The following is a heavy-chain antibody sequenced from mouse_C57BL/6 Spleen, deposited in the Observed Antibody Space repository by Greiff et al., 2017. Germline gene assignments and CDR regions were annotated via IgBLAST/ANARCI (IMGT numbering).Heavy chain of an antibody. D-gene: IGHD1-1*01. CDR3: ARNYGSENFDY. J-gene: IGHJ2*01. Sequence: LEESGAELVRPGTSVKVSCKASGYAFTNYLIEWVKQRPGQGLEWIGVIMPGSGGTNYNEKFKGKATLTADKSSSTAYMQLSSLTSEDSAVYFCARNYGSENFDYWGQGTTLTVSS. V-gene: IGHV1-54*01. CDR2: IMPGSGGT. CDR1: GYAFTNYL.